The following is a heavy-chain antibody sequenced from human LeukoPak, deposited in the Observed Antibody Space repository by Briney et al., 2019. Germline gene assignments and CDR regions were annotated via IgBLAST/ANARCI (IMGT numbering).Heavy chain of an antibody. J-gene: IGHJ4*02. CDR1: GAPIRSYF. Sequence: SETLSLTCTDSGAPIRSYFWNWIRQPAGKGPEWIGRVYASGSNIYNPSLKSRVAMSLDTSKNQFSLELTSVTVADTAVYFCARDPGQGGYLDFWGQGALVTVSS. D-gene: IGHD3-16*01. V-gene: IGHV4-4*07. CDR2: VYASGSN. CDR3: ARDPGQGGYLDF.